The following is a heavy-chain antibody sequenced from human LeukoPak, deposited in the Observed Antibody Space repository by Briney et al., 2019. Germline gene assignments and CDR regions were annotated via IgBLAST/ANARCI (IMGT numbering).Heavy chain of an antibody. J-gene: IGHJ4*02. CDR3: ARGKLCADY. V-gene: IGHV3-48*03. Sequence: PGGSLRLSCAASGFTFSSYEMNWVRQAPGKGLEWVSYISSSGSTIYYADSVKGRFTISRDKAKNSLYLQMNSLRAEDTAVYYCARGKLCADYWGQGTLVTVSS. CDR1: GFTFSSYE. D-gene: IGHD2/OR15-2a*01. CDR2: ISSSGSTI.